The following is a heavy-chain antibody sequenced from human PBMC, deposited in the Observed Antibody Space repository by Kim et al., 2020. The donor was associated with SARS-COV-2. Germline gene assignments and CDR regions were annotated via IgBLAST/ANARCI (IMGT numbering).Heavy chain of an antibody. V-gene: IGHV3-21*01. J-gene: IGHJ4*02. D-gene: IGHD6-13*01. CDR3: ARGTIMRAAGADY. Sequence: GGSLRLSCAASGFTFSNYSMTWVRQAPGKGLEWVASINSISTYIYTADSMRGRFTISRDNAKNSLYLQMDSLSAEDTAVYYCARGTIMRAAGADYWGQGTLVTVSS. CDR2: INSISTYI. CDR1: GFTFSNYS.